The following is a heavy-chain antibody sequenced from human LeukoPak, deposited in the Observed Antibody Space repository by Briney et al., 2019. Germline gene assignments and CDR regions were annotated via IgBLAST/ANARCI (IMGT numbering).Heavy chain of an antibody. CDR2: IYTSGST. CDR3: ARIYYDSSGYRYYFDY. J-gene: IGHJ4*02. D-gene: IGHD3-22*01. Sequence: PSETLSLTCTVSGGSISSYYWSWIRQPAGKGLEWIGRIYTSGSTNYNPSLKSRVTMSVDTSKNQFSLKLSSVTAADTAVYYCARIYYDSSGYRYYFDYWGQGTLVTVSS. V-gene: IGHV4-4*07. CDR1: GGSISSYY.